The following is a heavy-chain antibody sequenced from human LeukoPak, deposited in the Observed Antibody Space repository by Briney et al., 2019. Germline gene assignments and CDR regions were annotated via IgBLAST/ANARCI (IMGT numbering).Heavy chain of an antibody. Sequence: PGGSLRLSCAASGFTFSSYTMSWVRQAPGKGLEWVSTITTSDGNTHYADSVKGRSTVSRDNSKNTLFLQMNSLRAEDTAVYYCAKDGGLWVSAHWGDSWGRGTLVTVSS. CDR3: AKDGGLWVSAHWGDS. J-gene: IGHJ4*02. CDR1: GFTFSSYT. D-gene: IGHD7-27*01. CDR2: ITTSDGNT. V-gene: IGHV3-23*01.